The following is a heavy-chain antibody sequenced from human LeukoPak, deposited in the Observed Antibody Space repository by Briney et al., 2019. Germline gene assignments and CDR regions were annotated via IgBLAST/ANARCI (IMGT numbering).Heavy chain of an antibody. D-gene: IGHD6-19*01. J-gene: IGHJ2*01. CDR2: ISYDGSNK. CDR3: VKQSISGFYGLGNWYFDL. V-gene: IGHV3-30-3*02. Sequence: GGSLRLSCAASGFTFSSYAMHWVRQAPGKGLEWVAVISYDGSNKYYADSVKGRFTIPRDNSKNTLYLQMNSLRAEDTAVYYCVKQSISGFYGLGNWYFDLWGRGTLVTVSS. CDR1: GFTFSSYA.